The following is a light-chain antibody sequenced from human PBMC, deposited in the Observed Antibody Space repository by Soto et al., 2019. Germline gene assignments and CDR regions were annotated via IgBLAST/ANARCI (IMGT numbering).Light chain of an antibody. CDR1: QSVSNY. V-gene: IGKV3-11*01. J-gene: IGKJ4*01. CDR3: QKRSNWPLN. CDR2: DAS. Sequence: IVLTHSPATLSLSPGEGSTLSFRASQSVSNYLAWYQQKPGQAPRLLIYDASKRATGIPARFSGSGSGTDFTLTISSLEPEDFAVYYCQKRSNWPLNFGGGTKVDIK.